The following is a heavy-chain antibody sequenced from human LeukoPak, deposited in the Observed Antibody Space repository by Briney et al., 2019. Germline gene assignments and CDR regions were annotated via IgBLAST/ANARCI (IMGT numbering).Heavy chain of an antibody. V-gene: IGHV3-48*03. CDR1: GFTFSSYE. CDR3: ARVREMAT. J-gene: IGHJ4*02. D-gene: IGHD5-24*01. CDR2: ISSSGSTI. Sequence: GGSLRLSCAASGFTFSSYEMNWVRQAPGKGLEWVSYISSSGSTIYYADSVKGRFAISRDKAKNSLYLKMNSQRAEDTAVYYCARVREMATWGQGTLVTVSS.